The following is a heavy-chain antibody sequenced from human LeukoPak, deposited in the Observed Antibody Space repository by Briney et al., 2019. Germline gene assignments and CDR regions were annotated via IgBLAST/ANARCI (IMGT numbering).Heavy chain of an antibody. CDR1: GFTFSSYA. Sequence: PGGSLRLSCAASGFTFSSYAMHWVRQAPGKGLEWVAVTSYDGSNKYYADSVKGRFTISRDNSKNMLYLQMNSLRAEDTAVYYCARSDLLELPHYYYGMDVWGQGTTVTVSS. CDR2: TSYDGSNK. J-gene: IGHJ6*02. D-gene: IGHD1-26*01. CDR3: ARSDLLELPHYYYGMDV. V-gene: IGHV3-30-3*01.